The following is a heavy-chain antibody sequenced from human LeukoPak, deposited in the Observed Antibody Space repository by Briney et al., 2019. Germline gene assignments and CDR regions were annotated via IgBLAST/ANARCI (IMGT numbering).Heavy chain of an antibody. CDR2: IKQDGREI. Sequence: GGSLRLSCAASGFTLSSYWMSWVRQAPGKGLEWVANIKQDGREIYYVDSVKGRFTISKDISKTMIYLQMNSLRAEDTAVYYCAKSGTTSSWSPRVKTYFDYWGQGTLVTVSS. J-gene: IGHJ4*02. CDR1: GFTLSSYW. CDR3: AKSGTTSSWSPRVKTYFDY. V-gene: IGHV3-7*01. D-gene: IGHD6-13*01.